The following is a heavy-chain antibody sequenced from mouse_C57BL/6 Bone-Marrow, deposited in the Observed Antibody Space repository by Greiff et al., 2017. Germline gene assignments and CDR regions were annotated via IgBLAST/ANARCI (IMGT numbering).Heavy chain of an antibody. V-gene: IGHV14-4*01. J-gene: IGHJ3*01. Sequence: DVLLVESGAELVRPGASVKLSCTASGFTIKDDYMHWVKQRPDQGLEWIGWIDPANGDTEYASKFQGKATITADKSSNTAYLQLSSLTSEDTAVYYCTANWGAYWGQGTLVTVSA. CDR3: TANWGAY. CDR2: IDPANGDT. CDR1: GFTIKDDY. D-gene: IGHD4-1*01.